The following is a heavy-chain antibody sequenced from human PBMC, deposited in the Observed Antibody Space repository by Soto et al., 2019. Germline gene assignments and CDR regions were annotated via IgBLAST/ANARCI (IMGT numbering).Heavy chain of an antibody. J-gene: IGHJ4*02. CDR2: IWYDGSNK. D-gene: IGHD2-2*01. V-gene: IGHV3-33*01. CDR3: ARCSSTSWWLFDY. Sequence: ESGGGVVQPGRSLRLSCAASGFTFSSYGMHWVRQAPGKGLEWVAVIWYDGSNKYYAESVKGRFTISRDNSKNTLYLQMNSLRAEDTAVYYCARCSSTSWWLFDYWGQGTLVTVSS. CDR1: GFTFSSYG.